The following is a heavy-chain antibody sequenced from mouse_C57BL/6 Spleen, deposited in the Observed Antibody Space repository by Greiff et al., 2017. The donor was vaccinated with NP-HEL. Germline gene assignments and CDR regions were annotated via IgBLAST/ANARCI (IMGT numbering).Heavy chain of an antibody. V-gene: IGHV5-6*01. CDR2: ISSGGSYT. Sequence: EVQLVESGGDLVKPGGSLKLSCAASGFTFSSYGMSWVRQTPDKRLEWVATISSGGSYTYYPDSVKGRFTISRDNAKNTLYLQMSSLKSEDTAMYYCARNYGNSFDYWGQGTTLTVSS. J-gene: IGHJ2*01. D-gene: IGHD2-1*01. CDR3: ARNYGNSFDY. CDR1: GFTFSSYG.